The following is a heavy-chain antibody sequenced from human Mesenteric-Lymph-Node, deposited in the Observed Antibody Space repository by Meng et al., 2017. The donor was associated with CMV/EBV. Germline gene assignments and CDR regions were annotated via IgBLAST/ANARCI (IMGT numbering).Heavy chain of an antibody. D-gene: IGHD3-10*01. CDR2: INPTGSTT. V-gene: IGHV1-46*01. Sequence: SGSSLANYYLHWVRQPPGHGLEWMGQINPTGSTTRQAQKFQGRITLTRDTSTGTVFMEMTSLRSEDTAFYYCARESLEFASSFYFHHWGQGTLVTVSS. CDR1: GSSLANYY. J-gene: IGHJ1*01. CDR3: ARESLEFASSFYFHH.